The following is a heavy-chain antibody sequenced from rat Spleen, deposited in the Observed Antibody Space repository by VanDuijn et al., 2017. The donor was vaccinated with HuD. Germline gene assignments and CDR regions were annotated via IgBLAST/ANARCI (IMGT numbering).Heavy chain of an antibody. CDR2: ISYEGSST. J-gene: IGHJ2*01. CDR3: TKREGGAFDH. V-gene: IGHV5-22*01. CDR1: GFTFSDYY. Sequence: EVQLVESGGGLVQPGRSLKLSCAASGFTFSDYYMAWVRQAPKKGLEWVASISYEGSSTYYGDSVKGRFTISRDNAKSTLYLQMNSLGSEDTATYLWTKREGGAFDHWGQGVMVTVSS. D-gene: IGHD1-11*01.